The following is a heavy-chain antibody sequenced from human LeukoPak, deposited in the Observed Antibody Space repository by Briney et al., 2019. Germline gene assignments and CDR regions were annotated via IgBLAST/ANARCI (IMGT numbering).Heavy chain of an antibody. J-gene: IGHJ4*02. V-gene: IGHV3-23*01. CDR2: TSSSDAGT. CDR1: GFTLSTYA. Sequence: PGGSLRLSCAASGFTLSTYAISWVRQTPGKGLEGFAATSSSDAGTYHAASVRGRFTISRDNSKNTLYLQMNSLKADDAAVYFCAKAPVTSCRGAYCYPFDSWGQGTLVTVSS. D-gene: IGHD2-21*01. CDR3: AKAPVTSCRGAYCYPFDS.